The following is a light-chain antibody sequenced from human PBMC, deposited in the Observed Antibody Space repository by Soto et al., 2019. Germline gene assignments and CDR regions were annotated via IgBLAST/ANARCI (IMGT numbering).Light chain of an antibody. CDR1: QDIKKD. Sequence: AIQMTQSPSSLSASVGDRVTITCRASQDIKKDLGWYQQKPGKAPKLLIYASSTLQRGVPSRFSGSGSGTDFTLTISSLQPEDFASYFCQQDYTYPLTFGGGTKVEL. V-gene: IGKV1-6*01. CDR2: ASS. J-gene: IGKJ4*01. CDR3: QQDYTYPLT.